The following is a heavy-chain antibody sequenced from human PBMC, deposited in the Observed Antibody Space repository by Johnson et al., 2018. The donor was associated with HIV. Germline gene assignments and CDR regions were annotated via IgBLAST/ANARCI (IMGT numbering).Heavy chain of an antibody. CDR2: ISYDGSTK. D-gene: IGHD3-9*01. Sequence: QMQLVESGGGLVHPGGSLRLSCVASGFTFSNAWMSWVRQAPGKGLEWVAVISYDGSTKYYAASVKGRFTISRDNAKNTLYLQMNSLRAEDTAVYYCARAPSRLRYFDWSEDAFDIWGQGTMVTVSS. V-gene: IGHV3-30*03. J-gene: IGHJ3*02. CDR1: GFTFSNAW. CDR3: ARAPSRLRYFDWSEDAFDI.